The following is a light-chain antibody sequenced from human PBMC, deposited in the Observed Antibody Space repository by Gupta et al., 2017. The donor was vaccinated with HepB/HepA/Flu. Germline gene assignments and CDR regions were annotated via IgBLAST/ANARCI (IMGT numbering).Light chain of an antibody. CDR1: QSISSY. V-gene: IGKV1-39*01. Sequence: DIQMTQPSSSLSASVGDRVTITCRESQSISSYLNWYQQKPGKAPKLLIYAASSLQSGVPSRFSGSGSGTDFTLTISMLQPEDFATYCGQQSYSTPFTFGPGTKVEIK. CDR2: AAS. J-gene: IGKJ3*01. CDR3: QQSYSTPFT.